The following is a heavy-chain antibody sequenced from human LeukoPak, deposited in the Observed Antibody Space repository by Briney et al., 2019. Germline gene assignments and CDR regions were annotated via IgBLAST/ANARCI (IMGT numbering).Heavy chain of an antibody. CDR1: GYTFTSYG. Sequence: ASVKVSWKASGYTFTSYGISWVRQAAGQGLEWKGWISAYNGNTNYAQKLQGRVTMTTDTSTSTAYMELRSLRSDDTAVYYCAMSATMIVVAPFDYWGQGTLVTVSS. V-gene: IGHV1-18*01. J-gene: IGHJ4*02. CDR2: ISAYNGNT. CDR3: AMSATMIVVAPFDY. D-gene: IGHD3-22*01.